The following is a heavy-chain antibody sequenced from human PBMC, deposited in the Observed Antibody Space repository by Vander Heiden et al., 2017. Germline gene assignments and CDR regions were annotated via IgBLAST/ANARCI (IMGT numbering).Heavy chain of an antibody. D-gene: IGHD6-13*01. CDR3: AREDRYSSSWFPSDYYYGMDV. Sequence: QVQLVQSGSELKKPGASVKVSCRASGYTFTSYAMNWLRQAPGQGLEWMGWINTNTGNPTYAQGFTGRFVFSLDTSVSTAYLQISSLKAEDTAVYYCAREDRYSSSWFPSDYYYGMDVWGQGTTVTVSS. CDR1: GYTFTSYA. CDR2: INTNTGNP. V-gene: IGHV7-4-1*02. J-gene: IGHJ6*02.